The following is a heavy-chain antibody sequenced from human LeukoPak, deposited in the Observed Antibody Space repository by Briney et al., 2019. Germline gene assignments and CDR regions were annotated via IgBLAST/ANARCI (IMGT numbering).Heavy chain of an antibody. J-gene: IGHJ4*02. Sequence: SVKDSCKASGYRFITNYIQWVRQAPGLGPEWMGWMHPGNGNTRYAEKFQGRVTMTRDTSINTAYLALSSLRSDDAAVYYCAREGSYCVGGDCYSFDFWGQGTLITVSS. V-gene: IGHV1/OR15-4*01. CDR2: MHPGNGNT. CDR1: GYRFITNY. D-gene: IGHD2-21*02. CDR3: AREGSYCVGGDCYSFDF.